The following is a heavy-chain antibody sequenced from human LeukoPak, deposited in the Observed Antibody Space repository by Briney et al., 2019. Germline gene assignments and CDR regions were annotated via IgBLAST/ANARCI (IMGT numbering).Heavy chain of an antibody. J-gene: IGHJ6*03. CDR2: INHSGST. D-gene: IGHD2-8*01. CDR1: GGSFSGYY. CDR3: ARGTYCTNGVCYGLYYYYYYMDV. V-gene: IGHV4-34*01. Sequence: PSETLSLTCAVYGGSFSGYYWSWVRQPPGKGLEWIGEINHSGSTNYNPSLKSRVTISVDTSKNQFSLKLSSVTAADTAVYYCARGTYCTNGVCYGLYYYYYYMDVWGEGTTVTVSS.